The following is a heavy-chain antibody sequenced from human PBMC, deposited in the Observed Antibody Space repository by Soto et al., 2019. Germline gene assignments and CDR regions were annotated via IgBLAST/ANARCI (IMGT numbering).Heavy chain of an antibody. Sequence: GGSLRLSCSASGFIFSNYAMHWVRQAPGKGLEYVSAVTSNGGSVYYADSVKGRFVISRDNFQNTLHLQMSSLRAEYTAVYYCVKDVGSTIPCYDCSFDFWGQGTVVTVSS. CDR3: VKDVGSTIPCYDCSFDF. V-gene: IGHV3-64D*06. CDR1: GFIFSNYA. CDR2: VTSNGGSV. D-gene: IGHD3-22*01. J-gene: IGHJ3*01.